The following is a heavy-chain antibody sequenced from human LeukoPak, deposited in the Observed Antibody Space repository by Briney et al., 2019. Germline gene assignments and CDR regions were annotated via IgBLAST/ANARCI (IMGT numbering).Heavy chain of an antibody. CDR1: GGSFSDYF. V-gene: IGHV4-34*01. CDR2: ISHSGST. J-gene: IGHJ4*02. D-gene: IGHD3-22*01. CDR3: VTYYYGGSAPKRNY. Sequence: PSETLSLTCAVYGGSFSDYFWSWIRQPPGKGLEWIGEISHSGSTTYNPSLRSRVTISGDTSKRQFSLKLSSVTAADTAVYYCVTYYYGGSAPKRNYWGQGILVTVSS.